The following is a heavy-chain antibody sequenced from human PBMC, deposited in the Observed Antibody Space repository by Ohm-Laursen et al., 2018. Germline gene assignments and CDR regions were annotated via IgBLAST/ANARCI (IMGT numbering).Heavy chain of an antibody. CDR3: ARLQDIVVVVAAFFDY. D-gene: IGHD2-15*01. CDR2: IYYSGST. V-gene: IGHV4-31*03. J-gene: IGHJ4*02. CDR1: GGSISSGGYH. Sequence: TLSLTCTVSGGSISSGGYHWSWIRQHPGKGLEWIGYIYYSGSTYYNPSLKSRVTISVDTSKNQFSLKLSSVTAADTAVYYCARLQDIVVVVAAFFDYWGQGTLVTVSS.